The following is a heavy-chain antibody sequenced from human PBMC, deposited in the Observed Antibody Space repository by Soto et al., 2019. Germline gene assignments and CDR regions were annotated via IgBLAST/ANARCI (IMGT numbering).Heavy chain of an antibody. CDR1: GFSFSTYG. Sequence: QVHLVESGGGVVQPGRSLRLSCAASGFSFSTYGMHWVRQAPGKGLEWVAFISNDGSNKYYADSVKGRFTISRDNSKNTLYLQMNSLRAEDTAVDYGAKGFGNYWAFDYWGQGTLVTVSS. CDR3: AKGFGNYWAFDY. J-gene: IGHJ4*02. V-gene: IGHV3-30*18. D-gene: IGHD1-26*01. CDR2: ISNDGSNK.